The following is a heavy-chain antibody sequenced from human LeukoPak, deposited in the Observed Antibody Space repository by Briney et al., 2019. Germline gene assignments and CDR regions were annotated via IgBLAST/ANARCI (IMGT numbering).Heavy chain of an antibody. J-gene: IGHJ5*02. CDR1: GFTFGEYA. CDR3: TRVVDCSGGSCYAFAAGGFDP. CDR2: IRSKAYGGTT. Sequence: GGSLRLSCTASGFTFGEYAMSWFRQAPGKGLEWVGFIRSKAYGGTTEYAASVKGRFTILRDDSKSTAYLQMNSLKTEDTAVYYCTRVVDCSGGSCYAFAAGGFDPWGQGTLVTVSS. V-gene: IGHV3-49*03. D-gene: IGHD2-15*01.